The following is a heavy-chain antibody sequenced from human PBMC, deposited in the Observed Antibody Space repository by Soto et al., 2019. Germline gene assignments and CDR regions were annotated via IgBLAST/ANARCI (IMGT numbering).Heavy chain of an antibody. D-gene: IGHD6-13*01. J-gene: IGHJ4*02. V-gene: IGHV5-51*01. CDR3: GRLAPGTSSIDS. Sequence: GESLKISCKVSGYSFSTYWIGWVRQMPGKGLEWMGIIFPIDSYTRYGPSFQGQVTMSVDKSSSTAYLQWSSLKASDSAMYYGGRLAPGTSSIDSCGQGTLVTVSS. CDR2: IFPIDSYT. CDR1: GYSFSTYW.